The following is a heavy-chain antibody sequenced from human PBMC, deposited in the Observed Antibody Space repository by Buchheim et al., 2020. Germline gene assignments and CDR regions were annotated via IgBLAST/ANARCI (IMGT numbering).Heavy chain of an antibody. CDR1: GFTFGDYH. CDR3: ARDIGGTFYFDY. V-gene: IGHV3-7*01. CDR2: INRDGSSK. Sequence: EVRLVESGGDLVQPEGSLRLSCEVSGFTFGDYHMSWARQAPGKGLEWVANINRDGSSKHYVDSVKGRFTVSRDNAKNSLYLQMNSLRVEDTAIYYCARDIGGTFYFDYWGQGSL. J-gene: IGHJ4*02. D-gene: IGHD4-23*01.